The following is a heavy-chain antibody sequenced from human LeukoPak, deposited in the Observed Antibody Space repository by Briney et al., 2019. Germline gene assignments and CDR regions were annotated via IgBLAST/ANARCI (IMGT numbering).Heavy chain of an antibody. D-gene: IGHD2-15*01. CDR1: GFTFSSYA. V-gene: IGHV3-48*03. CDR2: ISSSGRRI. CDR3: ARGPRDPTEYCSRGTCSPTYEV. Sequence: GGSLRLSCAASGFTFSSYAMSWVRQAPGKGLEWVSYISSSGRRIYYADSVKGRSTISRDNAKNSLYLQMNSLRADDTSTYYCARGPRDPTEYCSRGTCSPTYEVWGQGTLVTVSS. J-gene: IGHJ4*02.